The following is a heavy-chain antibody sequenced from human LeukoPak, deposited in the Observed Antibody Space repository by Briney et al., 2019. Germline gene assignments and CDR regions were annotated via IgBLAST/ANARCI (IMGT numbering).Heavy chain of an antibody. J-gene: IGHJ4*02. Sequence: GGSLRLSCAASGWMHWVRQAPGKGLVWVSGINHDGTGTYYADSVKGRFTISRDNAKNTLYLQMNSLSADDTAVYYCASVFDSWGQGFLVTVSS. CDR1: GW. CDR2: INHDGTGT. CDR3: ASVFDS. V-gene: IGHV3-74*01.